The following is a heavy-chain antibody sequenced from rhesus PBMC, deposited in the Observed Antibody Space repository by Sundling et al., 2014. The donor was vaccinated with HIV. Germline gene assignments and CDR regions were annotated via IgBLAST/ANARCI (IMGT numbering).Heavy chain of an antibody. CDR2: INPKNGNT. V-gene: IGHV1S2*01. Sequence: QVHLVQSGAEMKKPGSSVKVSCKASGYTFTDYFIHWVRQAPRQGLEWMGWINPKNGNTKYAQKFQDRVTMTRDTSASTAYMELSSLISEDTAVFYCARDRGGWSFDFWGQGVLATVSS. J-gene: IGHJ4*01. CDR3: ARDRGGWSFDF. CDR1: GYTFTDYF. D-gene: IGHD6-37*01.